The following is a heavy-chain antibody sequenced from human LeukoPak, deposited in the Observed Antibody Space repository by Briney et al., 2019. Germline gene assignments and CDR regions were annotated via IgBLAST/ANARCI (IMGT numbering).Heavy chain of an antibody. CDR2: ISAYSGNT. J-gene: IGHJ4*02. D-gene: IGHD6-13*01. CDR3: ARDEAAAGTFFDY. Sequence: ASVKVSCKASGYTFTSYGISWVRQAPGQGLEWMGWISAYSGNTNYAQKFQGRVTMTTDTSTSTVYVELRSLTSDDTAVYYCARDEAAAGTFFDYWGQGTLVTVSS. CDR1: GYTFTSYG. V-gene: IGHV1-18*01.